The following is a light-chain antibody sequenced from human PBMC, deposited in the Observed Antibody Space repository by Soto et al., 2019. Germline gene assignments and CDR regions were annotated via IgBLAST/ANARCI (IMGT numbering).Light chain of an antibody. J-gene: IGKJ4*01. V-gene: IGKV3-15*01. CDR1: QSVSGW. Sequence: MTQSPSTLSASVGDTVTVTCRASQSVSGWLAWYQQKPGQAPRLLISGASTGATGIPARFSGSGSGTEFTLTISSLQSEDCAVYYCQQYYTWPITFGGGTKVDIK. CDR2: GAS. CDR3: QQYYTWPIT.